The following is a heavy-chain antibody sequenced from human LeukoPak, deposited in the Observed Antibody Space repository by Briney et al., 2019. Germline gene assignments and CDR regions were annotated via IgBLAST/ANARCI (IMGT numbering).Heavy chain of an antibody. Sequence: ASVKVSCKASGGTFSSYAISWVRQAPGQGLEWMGGIIPIFGTANYAQKFQGRVTITADKSTSTAYMELSSLRSEDTAVYYCARARLDYYDSSGYYYFGYWGQGTLVTVSS. CDR1: GGTFSSYA. V-gene: IGHV1-69*06. CDR3: ARARLDYYDSSGYYYFGY. CDR2: IIPIFGTA. D-gene: IGHD3-22*01. J-gene: IGHJ4*02.